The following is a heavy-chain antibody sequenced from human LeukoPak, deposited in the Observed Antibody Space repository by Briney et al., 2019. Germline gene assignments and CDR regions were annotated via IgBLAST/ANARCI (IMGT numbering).Heavy chain of an antibody. CDR1: GFTFSSYA. CDR2: ISGSGGSA. CDR3: AKDGSWNYGGGFDP. Sequence: GGSLRLSCAASGFTFSSYAMSWVRQAPGKGLEWVSAISGSGGSAYYADSVKGRFTISRDNSKNTLFLQMNSLRAEDTAIYYWAKDGSWNYGGGFDPWGQGTLVTVSS. V-gene: IGHV3-23*01. D-gene: IGHD1-7*01. J-gene: IGHJ5*02.